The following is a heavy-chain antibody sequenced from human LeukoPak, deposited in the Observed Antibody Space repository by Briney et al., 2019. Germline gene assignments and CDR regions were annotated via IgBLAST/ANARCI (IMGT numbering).Heavy chain of an antibody. CDR1: GFTSSSYW. Sequence: PGGSLRLSCAASGFTSSSYWMTWVRQAPGKGLEWVSSISSSSSYIYYADSVKGRFTISRDNAKNSLYLQMNSLRAEDTAVYYCARSDSQLLYDYWGQGTLVTVSS. D-gene: IGHD3-10*01. CDR3: ARSDSQLLYDY. V-gene: IGHV3-21*01. J-gene: IGHJ4*02. CDR2: ISSSSSYI.